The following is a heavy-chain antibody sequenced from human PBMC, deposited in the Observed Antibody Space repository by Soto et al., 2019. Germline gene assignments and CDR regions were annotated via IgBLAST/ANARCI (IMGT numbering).Heavy chain of an antibody. J-gene: IGHJ4*02. D-gene: IGHD6-6*01. V-gene: IGHV4-59*01. CDR2: ISYSGSP. Sequence: PSETLSLTCTVSGGSISGYYWSWIRQPPGKGLEWIGYISYSGSPNYNPSLRSRVTISVDTSQNQFSLKLTSVTAADTAVYYCARGGRSSSKTVFDYWGQGTLVTAPQ. CDR3: ARGGRSSSKTVFDY. CDR1: GGSISGYY.